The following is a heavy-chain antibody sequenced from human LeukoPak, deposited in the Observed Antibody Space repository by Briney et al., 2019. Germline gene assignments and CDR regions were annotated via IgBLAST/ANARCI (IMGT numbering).Heavy chain of an antibody. CDR2: INPNSGGT. CDR3: ASYSSSWYSLDY. D-gene: IGHD6-13*01. Sequence: GASVKVSCKASGYTFTGYYMHWVRQAPGQGLEWMGRINPNSGGTNYAQKFQGRVTMTRDTSISTAYMELSRLRSDDTAVYCCASYSSSWYSLDYWGQGTLVTVSS. J-gene: IGHJ4*02. V-gene: IGHV1-2*06. CDR1: GYTFTGYY.